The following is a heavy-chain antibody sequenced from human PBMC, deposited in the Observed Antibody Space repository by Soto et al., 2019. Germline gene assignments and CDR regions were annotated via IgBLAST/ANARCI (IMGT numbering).Heavy chain of an antibody. CDR3: ARGVVVIGVATTPLFDY. D-gene: IGHD5-12*01. CDR1: GFTFSSYG. Sequence: GGSLRLSCAASGFTFSSYGMHWVRQAPGKGLEWVAVIWYDGSNKYYADSVKGRFTISRDNSKNTLYLQMNSLRAEDTAVYYCARGVVVIGVATTPLFDYWGQGTLVTVSS. CDR2: IWYDGSNK. V-gene: IGHV3-33*01. J-gene: IGHJ4*02.